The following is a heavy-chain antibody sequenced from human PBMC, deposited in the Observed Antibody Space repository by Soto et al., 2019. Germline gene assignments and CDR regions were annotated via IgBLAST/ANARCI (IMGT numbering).Heavy chain of an antibody. J-gene: IGHJ6*02. D-gene: IGHD3-3*01. Sequence: PGGSLRLSCAASGFSSSDYGMHWVRQAPGKGLEWLAVISYDGSNKYHADSVKGRFSISRDNSKRTLYLQMKSLRSEDTAVYYCAKSYYDFWSGYQTSYYYGMDVWGQGTTVTVSS. V-gene: IGHV3-30*18. CDR3: AKSYYDFWSGYQTSYYYGMDV. CDR1: GFSSSDYG. CDR2: ISYDGSNK.